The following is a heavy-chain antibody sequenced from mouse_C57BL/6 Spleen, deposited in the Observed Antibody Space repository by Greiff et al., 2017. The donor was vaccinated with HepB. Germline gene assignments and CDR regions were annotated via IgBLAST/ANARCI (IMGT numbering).Heavy chain of an antibody. CDR1: GYTFTEYT. V-gene: IGHV1-62-2*01. Sequence: VHLVESGAELVKPGASVKLSCKASGYTFTEYTIHWVKQRSGQGLEWIGWFYPGSGSIKYNEKFNDKATLTADKSSSTVYMELSRLTSEDSAVYFCARHEAGGRYFDYWGQGTTLTVSS. CDR2: FYPGSGSI. CDR3: ARHEAGGRYFDY. J-gene: IGHJ2*01. D-gene: IGHD3-1*01.